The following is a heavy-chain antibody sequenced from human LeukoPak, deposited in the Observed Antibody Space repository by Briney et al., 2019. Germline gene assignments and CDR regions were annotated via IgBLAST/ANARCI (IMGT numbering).Heavy chain of an antibody. J-gene: IGHJ4*02. V-gene: IGHV3-7*04. CDR2: INQDGTEK. CDR1: GFNFGDSR. D-gene: IGHD2-21*01. Sequence: GGSLRLSCAASGFNFGDSRMTWVRQVPGKGLEWVANINQDGTEKHFLDSVEGRFTISRDSAKKSLFLQMSSLRSEDTAVYFSVRGDWYFESWGQGTLVTVSA. CDR3: VRGDWYFES.